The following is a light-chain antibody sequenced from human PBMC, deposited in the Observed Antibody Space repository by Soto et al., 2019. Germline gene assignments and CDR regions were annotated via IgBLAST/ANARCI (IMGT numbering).Light chain of an antibody. CDR2: GAS. CDR1: QNIGTN. J-gene: IGKJ1*01. CDR3: QQYDKWPTWT. Sequence: EIVMTQSPATLSVAPGERATLSCRASQNIGTNLAWYQQKPGQPPRLLFFGASTRATGVPARLSGSGSGTEFTLTINSLQSEDFAVYYCQQYDKWPTWTFGQGTKVDI. V-gene: IGKV3-15*01.